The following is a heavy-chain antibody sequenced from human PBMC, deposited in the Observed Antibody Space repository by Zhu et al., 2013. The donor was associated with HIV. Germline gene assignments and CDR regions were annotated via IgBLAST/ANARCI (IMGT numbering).Heavy chain of an antibody. Sequence: QVQLQQWGAGLLKPSETLSLTCAVYGGSFSGYYWSWIRQPPGKGLEWIGEINHSGSTNYNPSLKSRVTITVDKSKNQLSLKLTSVTAADTAVYYCVMNGFYSLHIWGQGTMVTFSS. CDR1: GGSFSGYY. CDR3: VMNGFYSLHI. J-gene: IGHJ3*02. CDR2: INHSGST. V-gene: IGHV4-34*01. D-gene: IGHD2-21*01.